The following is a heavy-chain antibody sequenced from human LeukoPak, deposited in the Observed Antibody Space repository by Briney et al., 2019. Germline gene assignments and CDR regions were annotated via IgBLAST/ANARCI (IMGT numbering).Heavy chain of an antibody. CDR2: IKSKTDGGTT. D-gene: IGHD3-10*02. J-gene: IGHJ6*04. V-gene: IGHV3-15*01. CDR3: AELGITMIGGV. Sequence: GGSLRLSCAASGFTFSNAWMSWVRQAPGKGLEWVGRIKSKTDGGTTDYAAPVKGRFTISRDDSKNALYLQMNSLRAEDTAVYYCAELGITMIGGVWGKGTTVTISS. CDR1: GFTFSNAW.